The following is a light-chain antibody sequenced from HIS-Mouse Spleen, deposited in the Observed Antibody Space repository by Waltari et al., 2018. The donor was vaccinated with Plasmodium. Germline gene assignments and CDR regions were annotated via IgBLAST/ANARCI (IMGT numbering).Light chain of an antibody. Sequence: EIVMTQSPATLSVSPGERATLSCRASQSVSSNLAWYQQKPGQPPRLLSDGASTRATGIPARFSGSGSGTEFTLTISSLQSEDFAVYYCQQYNNWSFTFGPGTKVDIK. J-gene: IGKJ3*01. CDR3: QQYNNWSFT. CDR2: GAS. CDR1: QSVSSN. V-gene: IGKV3-15*01.